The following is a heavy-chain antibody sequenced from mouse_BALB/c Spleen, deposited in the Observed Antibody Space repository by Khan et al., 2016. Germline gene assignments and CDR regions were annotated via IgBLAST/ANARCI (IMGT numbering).Heavy chain of an antibody. J-gene: IGHJ1*01. D-gene: IGHD4-1*01. CDR2: IRSKSNNYAT. CDR1: GFTFNTYA. CDR3: VRHANWDWYFDV. V-gene: IGHV10-1*02. Sequence: VQLKQSGGGLVQPKGSLKLSCAASGFTFNTYAMNWVRQAPGKGLEWVARIRSKSNNYATYYADSVKDRFTISRDDSQSMLYLQMNNLKTEDTAMYYCVRHANWDWYFDVWGAGTTVTVSS.